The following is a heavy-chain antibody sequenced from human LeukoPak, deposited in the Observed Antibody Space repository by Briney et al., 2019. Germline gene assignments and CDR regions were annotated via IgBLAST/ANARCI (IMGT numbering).Heavy chain of an antibody. CDR2: IKQDGSEK. Sequence: GGSLRLSCAASGFTFSSYWMSWVRQAPGKGLEWVANIKQDGSEKYYEDSVKGRFTISRDNAKNSLYLQMNSLRAEDTAVYYCARSPVWWLHAFDIWGQGTMVTVSS. D-gene: IGHD5-12*01. J-gene: IGHJ3*02. CDR1: GFTFSSYW. V-gene: IGHV3-7*01. CDR3: ARSPVWWLHAFDI.